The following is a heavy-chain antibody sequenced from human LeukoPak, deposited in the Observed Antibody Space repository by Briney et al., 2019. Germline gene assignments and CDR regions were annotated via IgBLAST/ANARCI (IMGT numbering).Heavy chain of an antibody. CDR1: GGSFSSGAYY. V-gene: IGHV4-31*03. J-gene: IGHJ5*02. D-gene: IGHD3-22*01. Sequence: SQTLSLTCTVSGGSFSSGAYYWSWIRQLPGKGLEWIGYIHYSGSPYYNPSLKSRVSISGDTSKNQFSLKLSSVTAADTAVYYCARDSGYDSRGFYYGGFDPWGQGILVTVSS. CDR3: ARDSGYDSRGFYYGGFDP. CDR2: IHYSGSP.